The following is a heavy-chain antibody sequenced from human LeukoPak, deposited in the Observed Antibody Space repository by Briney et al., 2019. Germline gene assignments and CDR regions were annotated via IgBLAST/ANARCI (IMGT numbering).Heavy chain of an antibody. Sequence: PGGYLRLSCAASGFTFSSYGMHWVRQAPGKGLEWVAFIRYDGSNKYYADSVKGRFTISRDNSKNTLYLQMNSLRAEDPAVYYCAKGPSFRPGYFDYWGQGTLVTVSS. CDR1: GFTFSSYG. CDR2: IRYDGSNK. V-gene: IGHV3-30*02. J-gene: IGHJ4*02. CDR3: AKGPSFRPGYFDY.